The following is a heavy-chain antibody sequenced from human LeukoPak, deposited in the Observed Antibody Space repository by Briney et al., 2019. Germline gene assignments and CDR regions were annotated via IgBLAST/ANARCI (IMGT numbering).Heavy chain of an antibody. CDR3: ARLDTAMAFDY. J-gene: IGHJ4*02. CDR2: ISSSGSTI. D-gene: IGHD5-18*01. CDR1: GFTFSSYE. Sequence: GGSLRLSCAASGFTFSSYEMNWVRQAPGKGLEWVSYISSSGSTIYYAVSVKGRFTISRDNAKNSLYLQMNSLRAEDTAVYYCARLDTAMAFDYWGQGTLVTVSS. V-gene: IGHV3-48*03.